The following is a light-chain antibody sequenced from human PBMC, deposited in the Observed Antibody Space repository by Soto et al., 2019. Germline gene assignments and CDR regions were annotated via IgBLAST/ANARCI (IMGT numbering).Light chain of an antibody. Sequence: ELVLTQPPATLSLSPGETATLSCSASQSVSGYIGWYQQKPGQAPRLPIYADSNRATGIPARFSGSGSGTDFTLTISSLEPEDFAIYYCQQRYNWPITFGQGTRLEI. CDR2: ADS. J-gene: IGKJ5*01. CDR3: QQRYNWPIT. CDR1: QSVSGY. V-gene: IGKV3-11*01.